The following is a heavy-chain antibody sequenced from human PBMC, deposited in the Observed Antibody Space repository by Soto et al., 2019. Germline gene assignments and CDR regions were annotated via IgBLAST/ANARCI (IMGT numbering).Heavy chain of an antibody. D-gene: IGHD2-15*01. CDR1: GGTFSSYA. Sequence: QVQLVQSGAEVKKPGSSVKVSCKAPGGTFSSYAISWVRQAPGQGLEWMGGIIPIFGTANYAQKFQGRVTITADESTSTGYMELSSLRSEDXAVYXXARSQGGSSSLDIYYYYYYGMDVWGQGTTVTV. CDR2: IIPIFGTA. CDR3: ARSQGGSSSLDIYYYYYYGMDV. V-gene: IGHV1-69*01. J-gene: IGHJ6*02.